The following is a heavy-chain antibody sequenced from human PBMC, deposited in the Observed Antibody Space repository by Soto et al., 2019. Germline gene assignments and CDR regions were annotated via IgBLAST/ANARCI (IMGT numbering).Heavy chain of an antibody. D-gene: IGHD2-15*01. J-gene: IGHJ6*02. CDR2: INPNNGGT. V-gene: IGHV1-2*02. CDR1: GYAFTGFY. Sequence: ASVKVSCKASGYAFTGFYIHWVRQVPGQGLEWMGWINPNNGGTNYAQRFRGRVIMTRDTATAYMELSSLKSDDTAVYHCARAFCIGRTRYLGPAMDVWGQGTTVTVSS. CDR3: ARAFCIGRTRYLGPAMDV.